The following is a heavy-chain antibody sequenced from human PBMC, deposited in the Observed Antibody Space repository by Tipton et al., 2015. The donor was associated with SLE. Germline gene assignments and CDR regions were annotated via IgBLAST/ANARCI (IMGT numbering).Heavy chain of an antibody. CDR2: IYTSWST. J-gene: IGHJ4*02. Sequence: TLSLTCTVSGGSISSGSYYWSWIRQPAGKGLEWIGYIYTSWSTNYNPSLKSRVTISVDTSKNQFSLNLTSVTAADTAVYYCATDDPGGDSTVGPGDYWGQGISVTVSS. CDR1: GGSISSGSYY. V-gene: IGHV4-61*09. CDR3: ATDDPGGDSTVGPGDY. D-gene: IGHD2/OR15-2a*01.